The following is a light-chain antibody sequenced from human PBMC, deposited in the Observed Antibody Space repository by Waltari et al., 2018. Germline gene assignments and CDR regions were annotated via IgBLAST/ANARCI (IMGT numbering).Light chain of an antibody. V-gene: IGKV3-11*01. CDR3: QQLSNWPPQYT. J-gene: IGKJ2*01. CDR2: DAS. CDR1: QSVSSY. Sequence: EIVLTQSPATLSLSPGERATLSCRASQSVSSYLAWYHQKPGQAPRLLIYDASNRATGMPARFSGGGSGTDVTLTLSSLEPEDFAVYYCQQLSNWPPQYTFGRGAELEIK.